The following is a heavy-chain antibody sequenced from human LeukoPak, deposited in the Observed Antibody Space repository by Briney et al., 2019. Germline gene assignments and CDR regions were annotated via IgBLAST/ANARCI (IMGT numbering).Heavy chain of an antibody. D-gene: IGHD2/OR15-2a*01. V-gene: IGHV3-74*01. J-gene: IGHJ6*02. Sequence: GGSPRLSCAASGFTFSSYWMHWVRQAPGKGLVWVSRINSDGSSATYADSVKGRFTISRDNAKNTLYLQMNSLRAEDTAVYYCTRDYFQSMDVWGQGTTVTVSS. CDR2: INSDGSSA. CDR3: TRDYFQSMDV. CDR1: GFTFSSYW.